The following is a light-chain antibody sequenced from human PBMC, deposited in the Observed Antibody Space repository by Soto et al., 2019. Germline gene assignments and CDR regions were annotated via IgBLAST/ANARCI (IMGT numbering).Light chain of an antibody. CDR1: QSISSW. CDR2: DAS. J-gene: IGKJ1*01. CDR3: QQYNNYSPIT. Sequence: DIQMTQSPSTLSASVGDRVTITCRASQSISSWLAWYQQKPGKAPKLLIYDASSLESGVPARFSGSGSGTEFTLTISSLQPDDFATYYCQQYNNYSPITFGQGTKVEIK. V-gene: IGKV1-5*01.